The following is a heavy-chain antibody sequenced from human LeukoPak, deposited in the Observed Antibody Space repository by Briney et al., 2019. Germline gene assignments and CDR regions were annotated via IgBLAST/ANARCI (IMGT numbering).Heavy chain of an antibody. Sequence: PGGPLGSSWVASGFNFRNYGMNWVRQAPGKGPEWVAAVSDDGDKTYYGDSVKGRFTVSRDNSKNTLYLQMSSLRAEDTAVYYCAGRTYYFDYWGQGTLVTVSS. CDR1: GFNFRNYG. J-gene: IGHJ4*02. CDR3: AGRTYYFDY. CDR2: VSDDGDKT. D-gene: IGHD3-16*01. V-gene: IGHV3-23*01.